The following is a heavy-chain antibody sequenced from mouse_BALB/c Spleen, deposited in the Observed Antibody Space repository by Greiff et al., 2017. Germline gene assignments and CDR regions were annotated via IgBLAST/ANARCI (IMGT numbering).Heavy chain of an antibody. Sequence: EVHLVESGGGLVQPGGSRKLSCAASGFTFSSFGMHWVRQAPEKGLEWVAYISSGSSTIYYADKVKGRFTISRDNPKNTLFLQMTSLRSEDTAMYYCARSAMINYFDYWGQGTTLTVSS. J-gene: IGHJ2*01. V-gene: IGHV5-17*02. D-gene: IGHD2-4*01. CDR1: GFTFSSFG. CDR2: ISSGSSTI. CDR3: ARSAMINYFDY.